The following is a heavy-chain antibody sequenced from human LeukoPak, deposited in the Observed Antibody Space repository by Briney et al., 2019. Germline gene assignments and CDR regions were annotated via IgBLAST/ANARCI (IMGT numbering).Heavy chain of an antibody. CDR1: LGSITSSNYY. CDR2: IYYSGST. J-gene: IGHJ4*02. D-gene: IGHD3-3*01. Sequence: LETLSLTSTVSLGSITSSNYYCGWVRQPPGKGLEWLGTIYYSGSTNYNPSLKSRATISVETSKNQFSRKLSSVTAADAYVYYCARRTRWDFWSGYYKTHFDYWGQGTLVTVSS. CDR3: ARRTRWDFWSGYYKTHFDY. V-gene: IGHV4-39*07.